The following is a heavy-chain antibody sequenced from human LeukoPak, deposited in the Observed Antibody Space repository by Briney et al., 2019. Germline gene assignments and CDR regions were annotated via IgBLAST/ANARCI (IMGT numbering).Heavy chain of an antibody. CDR3: ARGSRWTAFDI. Sequence: SETLSLTCAVYGGSFSGYYWSWIRQPPGKGLEWIGEINHSGSTNYIPSLKSRVTISVDTSKNQFSLKLSSVTAADTAVYYCARGSRWTAFDIWGQGTMVTVSS. V-gene: IGHV4-34*01. CDR1: GGSFSGYY. J-gene: IGHJ3*02. D-gene: IGHD6-13*01. CDR2: INHSGST.